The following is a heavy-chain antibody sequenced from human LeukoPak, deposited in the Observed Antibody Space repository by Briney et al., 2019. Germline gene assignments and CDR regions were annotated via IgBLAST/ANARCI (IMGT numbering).Heavy chain of an antibody. J-gene: IGHJ4*02. D-gene: IGHD3-10*01. CDR1: GYTFTSYA. CDR2: INTNTGNP. CDR3: ARESSGQARFPDPAYFDY. V-gene: IGHV7-4-1*02. Sequence: ASVKVSCKASGYTFTSYAMNWVRQAPGQGLEWMGWINTNTGNPTYAQGFTGRFVFSLDTSVSTAYLQISSLKAEDTAVYYCARESSGQARFPDPAYFDYWGQGTLVTVSS.